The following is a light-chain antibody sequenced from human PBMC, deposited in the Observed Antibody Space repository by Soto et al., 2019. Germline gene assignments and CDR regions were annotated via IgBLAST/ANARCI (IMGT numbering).Light chain of an antibody. CDR1: SSDVGNYKF. CDR3: CSYSGSGTDV. V-gene: IGLV2-23*01. J-gene: IGLJ1*01. CDR2: EAT. Sequence: QSVLTQPASVSGSPGQSITISCTGTSSDVGNYKFVSWYQQHPGKAPKLMIYEATKRPSGVSDRFSGSNSGNTASLTISGLQAEDEADYYCCSYSGSGTDVFRTGTKVTVL.